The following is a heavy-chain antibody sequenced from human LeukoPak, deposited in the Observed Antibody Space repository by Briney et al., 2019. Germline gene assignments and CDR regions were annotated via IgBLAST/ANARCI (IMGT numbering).Heavy chain of an antibody. CDR1: DGSISSTIYY. J-gene: IGHJ4*02. CDR3: AKGLGYFDY. V-gene: IGHV4-39*01. D-gene: IGHD3-10*01. CDR2: IYYSGST. Sequence: TTSETLSLTCTVSDGSISSTIYYWGWIRQPPGKGLEWIGTIYYSGSTYYNPSLQSRVTISVDTSKNQFSLKLSSVTAADTAVYYCAKGLGYFDYWGQGTLVTVSS.